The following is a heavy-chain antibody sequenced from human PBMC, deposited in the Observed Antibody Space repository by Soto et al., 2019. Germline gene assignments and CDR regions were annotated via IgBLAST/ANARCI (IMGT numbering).Heavy chain of an antibody. CDR1: GFRFSSHG. CDR3: AKAPVGAAYFDS. D-gene: IGHD2-15*01. J-gene: IGHJ4*02. Sequence: QVQLVESGGGVVQPGRSLRLSCAASGFRFSSHGMHWVRQAPGKGLEWVAFMSSDGNSQYYADSVKGRFTISRDNSKNTVYVQMTSLRAEDTAVYYCAKAPVGAAYFDSWGQGTLVTVSS. V-gene: IGHV3-30*18. CDR2: MSSDGNSQ.